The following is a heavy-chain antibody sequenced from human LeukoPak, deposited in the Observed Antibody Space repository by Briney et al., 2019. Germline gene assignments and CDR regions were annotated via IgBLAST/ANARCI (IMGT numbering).Heavy chain of an antibody. D-gene: IGHD3-16*01. CDR3: ARARGTAFDI. V-gene: IGHV4-39*07. Sequence: PSETLSLTCTVSGGSLSSGTFYWSWIRQPPGKGLEWIGQINHRGSTNYNPSLKSRVTISVDTSKNQFSLKLSSVTAADTAVYYCARARGTAFDIWGQGTMVTVSS. J-gene: IGHJ3*02. CDR1: GGSLSSGTFY. CDR2: INHRGST.